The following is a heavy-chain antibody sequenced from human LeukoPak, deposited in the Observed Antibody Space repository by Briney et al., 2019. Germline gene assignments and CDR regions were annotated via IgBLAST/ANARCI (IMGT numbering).Heavy chain of an antibody. CDR2: ISWNSGSI. D-gene: IGHD4-11*01. V-gene: IGHV3-9*01. J-gene: IGHJ6*03. Sequence: GGSLRLSCAASGFTFDDYAMHWVRQAPGKGLEWVSGISWNSGSIGYADSVKGRFTISRDNAKNSLYLQMNSLRAEDTALYYCAKDTSNYVHYYYMDVWGKGTTVTVSS. CDR1: GFTFDDYA. CDR3: AKDTSNYVHYYYMDV.